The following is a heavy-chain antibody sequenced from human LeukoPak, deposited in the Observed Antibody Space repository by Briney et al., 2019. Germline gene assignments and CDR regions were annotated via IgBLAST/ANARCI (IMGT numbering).Heavy chain of an antibody. Sequence: SETLSLTCTVSGGSISSGGYYWSWIRQHPGKGLEWIGYIYYSGSTYYNPSLKSRVTISVDTSKNQFSLKLSSVTAADTAVYYCAREAGGIAAAGTPGDYFDYWGQGTLVTVSS. CDR1: GGSISSGGYY. CDR2: IYYSGST. D-gene: IGHD6-13*01. V-gene: IGHV4-31*03. CDR3: AREAGGIAAAGTPGDYFDY. J-gene: IGHJ4*02.